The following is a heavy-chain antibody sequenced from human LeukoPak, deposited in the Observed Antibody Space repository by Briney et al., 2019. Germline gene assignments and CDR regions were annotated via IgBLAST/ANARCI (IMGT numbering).Heavy chain of an antibody. Sequence: PSETLSLTCTVSGGSISSYYWSWIRQPPGKGLEWIGYIYYSGSTNYNPSLKSRVTISVDTSKNQFSLKLSSVTAADTAVYYCARSNEDYDFWSGYLTDYYYYMDVWGKGTTVTVSS. CDR1: GGSISSYY. CDR3: ARSNEDYDFWSGYLTDYYYYMDV. CDR2: IYYSGST. J-gene: IGHJ6*03. V-gene: IGHV4-59*01. D-gene: IGHD3-3*01.